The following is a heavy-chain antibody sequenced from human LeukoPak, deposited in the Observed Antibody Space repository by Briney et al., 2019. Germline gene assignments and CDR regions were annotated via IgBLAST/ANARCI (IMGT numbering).Heavy chain of an antibody. V-gene: IGHV3-23*01. J-gene: IGHJ4*02. CDR2: ISGSGADT. Sequence: GGSLRLSRAASGFTFNTYAMNWVRQAPGKGLEWVSRISGSGADTYYADSVKGRFTISRDNSKSTLYLRMNSLRAEDTAIYYCAKALEMDYFDYWGQGTLVTVSS. CDR3: AKALEMDYFDY. D-gene: IGHD2-8*01. CDR1: GFTFNTYA.